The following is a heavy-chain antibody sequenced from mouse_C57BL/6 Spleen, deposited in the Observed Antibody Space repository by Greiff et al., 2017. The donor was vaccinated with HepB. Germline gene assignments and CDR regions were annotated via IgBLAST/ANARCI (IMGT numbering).Heavy chain of an antibody. Sequence: VQLQQSGAELAKPGASVKLSCKASGYTFTSYWMHWVKQRPGQGLEWIGYINPSSGYTKYNQKFKGKATLTADKSSSTAYMQLSSLTYEDSAVYYCARGHYGSSYQGYFDVWGTGTTVTVSS. D-gene: IGHD1-1*01. CDR2: INPSSGYT. V-gene: IGHV1-7*01. CDR1: GYTFTSYW. CDR3: ARGHYGSSYQGYFDV. J-gene: IGHJ1*03.